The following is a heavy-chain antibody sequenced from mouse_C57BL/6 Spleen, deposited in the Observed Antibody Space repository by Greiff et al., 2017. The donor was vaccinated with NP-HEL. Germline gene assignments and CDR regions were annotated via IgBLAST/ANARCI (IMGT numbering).Heavy chain of an antibody. J-gene: IGHJ4*01. CDR1: GFSLTSYA. D-gene: IGHD2-4*01. CDR3: ARNPNYDLHAMDY. V-gene: IGHV2-9-1*01. Sequence: VQGVESGPGLVAPSQSLSITCTVSGFSLTSYAISWVRQPPGKGLEWLGVIWTGGGTNYNSALKSRLSISKDNSKSQVFLKMNSLQTDDTARYYCARNPNYDLHAMDYWGQGTSVTVSS. CDR2: IWTGGGT.